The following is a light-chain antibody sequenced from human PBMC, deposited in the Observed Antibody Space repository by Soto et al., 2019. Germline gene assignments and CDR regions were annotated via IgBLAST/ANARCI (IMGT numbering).Light chain of an antibody. J-gene: IGKJ1*01. CDR1: QSVSSY. CDR2: DAS. Sequence: EIVLTQSPATLSLSPGERATLSCRASQSVSSYLAWYQQKPGQAPRLLIYDASNRATGIPARFSGSGSGTVFTLTISSLEPEDFAVYYCQQRGNWPWTFGQGTKVESK. CDR3: QQRGNWPWT. V-gene: IGKV3-11*01.